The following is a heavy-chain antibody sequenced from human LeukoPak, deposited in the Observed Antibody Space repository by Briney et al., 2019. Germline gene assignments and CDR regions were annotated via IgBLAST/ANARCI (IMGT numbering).Heavy chain of an antibody. J-gene: IGHJ4*02. Sequence: SETLSLTCTVSGGSISSYYWSWIRQPPGKGLEWIGYIYYSGSTNYNPSLKSRVTISVDTSKNQFSLKLSSVTAADTAVYYCARLWFGALYYFDYWGQGTLVTVSS. D-gene: IGHD3-10*01. CDR3: ARLWFGALYYFDY. V-gene: IGHV4-59*08. CDR1: GGSISSYY. CDR2: IYYSGST.